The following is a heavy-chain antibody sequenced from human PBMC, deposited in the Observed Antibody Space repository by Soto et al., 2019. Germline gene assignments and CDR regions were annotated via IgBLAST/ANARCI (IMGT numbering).Heavy chain of an antibody. J-gene: IGHJ3*02. D-gene: IGHD2-15*01. CDR3: ASSFLSGEAFDI. CDR1: GGSISSGGYS. V-gene: IGHV4-30-2*01. Sequence: QLQLQESGSGLVKPSQTLSLTCAVSGGSISSGGYSWSWIRQPPGKGLEWIGYIYHSGSTYYNPSLKSRVTISVDRSKNRFSLKLSSVTAADTAVYYCASSFLSGEAFDIWGQGTMVTVSS. CDR2: IYHSGST.